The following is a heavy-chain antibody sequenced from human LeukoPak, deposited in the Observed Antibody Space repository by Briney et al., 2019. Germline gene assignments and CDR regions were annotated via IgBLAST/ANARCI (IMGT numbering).Heavy chain of an antibody. V-gene: IGHV3-21*01. D-gene: IGHD3-10*01. CDR1: GFTFSSYS. CDR2: ISSSSNYI. J-gene: IGHJ4*02. CDR3: ARITLLRGVIKRKIDY. Sequence: KTGGSLRLSCAASGFTFSSYSMNWVRQAPGKGLEWVSSISSSSNYIYYADSVKGRFTISRDNAKNSLYLQMNSLRAEDTAVYYCARITLLRGVIKRKIDYWGQGTLVTVSS.